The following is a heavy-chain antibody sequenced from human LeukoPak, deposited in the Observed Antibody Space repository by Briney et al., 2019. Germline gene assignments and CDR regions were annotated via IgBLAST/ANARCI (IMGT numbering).Heavy chain of an antibody. Sequence: GGSLRLSCTASGLTFSNYAMSWVRQAPGKGLEWVSLISGSGATTYYADSVKGRFTISRDNSKNTLYLQMNSLRAEDTAVYYCAKTYSGSYYDFDYWGQGTLVTVSS. CDR2: ISGSGATT. D-gene: IGHD1-26*01. CDR1: GLTFSNYA. J-gene: IGHJ4*02. V-gene: IGHV3-23*01. CDR3: AKTYSGSYYDFDY.